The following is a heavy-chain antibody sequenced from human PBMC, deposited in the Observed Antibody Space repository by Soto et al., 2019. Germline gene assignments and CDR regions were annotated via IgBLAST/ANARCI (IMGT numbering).Heavy chain of an antibody. D-gene: IGHD2-21*02. CDR3: GRATLIVVLTARYRLKWFGL. Sequence: SETLSLTCAVYGGSFSGYYWSWIRQPPGKGLEWIGEINHSGSTNYNPSLKSRVTISVDTSKNQFSLKLSSVTAADTAVYYCGRATLIVVLTARYRLKWFGLWGQGTLVIVS. CDR1: GGSFSGYY. CDR2: INHSGST. V-gene: IGHV4-34*01. J-gene: IGHJ5*02.